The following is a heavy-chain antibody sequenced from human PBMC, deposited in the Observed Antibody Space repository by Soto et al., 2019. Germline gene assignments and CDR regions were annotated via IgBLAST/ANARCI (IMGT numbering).Heavy chain of an antibody. CDR3: AKIISSSWHRAGMDV. D-gene: IGHD6-13*01. Sequence: GGSLRLSCAASGFTFSSYGMHWVRQAPGKGLEWVAVISYDGSNKYYADSVKGRFTISRDNSKNTLYLQMNSLRAEDTAVYYCAKIISSSWHRAGMDVWGQGTTVTVSS. J-gene: IGHJ6*02. CDR1: GFTFSSYG. V-gene: IGHV3-30*18. CDR2: ISYDGSNK.